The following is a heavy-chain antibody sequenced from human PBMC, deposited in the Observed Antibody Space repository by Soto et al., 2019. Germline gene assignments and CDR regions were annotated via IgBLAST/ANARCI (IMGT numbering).Heavy chain of an antibody. J-gene: IGHJ4*02. V-gene: IGHV2-5*02. CDR2: IYWDDDK. CDR1: GFSLSTSGVG. CDR3: AHHYDSSGWDY. Sequence: QITLKESGPTLVKPTQTLTLTSTFSGFSLSTSGVGVGWIRQPPGKALEWLALIYWDDDKRYSPSLKSRLTITKDTSKNQVVLPMTNMDPVDSATYYCAHHYDSSGWDYWGQGTLVTVSS. D-gene: IGHD3-22*01.